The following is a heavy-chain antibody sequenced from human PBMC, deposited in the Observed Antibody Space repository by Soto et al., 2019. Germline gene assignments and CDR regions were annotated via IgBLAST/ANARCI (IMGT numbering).Heavy chain of an antibody. D-gene: IGHD2-15*01. V-gene: IGHV4-59*08. CDR2: IYYSGST. J-gene: IGHJ5*02. CDR1: GVSISSYY. CDR3: ARVGAATGDWFDP. Sequence: SETLSLTCTVSGVSISSYYWRWVLQPPGKGLEWIGYIYYSGSTNYNPSLKSRVTISVDTSKNQFSLKLSSVTAADTAVYYGARVGAATGDWFDPWGQGTRVTVAS.